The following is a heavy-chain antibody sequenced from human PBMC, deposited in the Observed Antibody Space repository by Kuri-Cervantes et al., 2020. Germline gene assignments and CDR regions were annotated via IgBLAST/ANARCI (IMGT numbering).Heavy chain of an antibody. J-gene: IGHJ4*02. V-gene: IGHV1-8*02. CDR2: MNPNSGNT. Sequence: ASVKVSCKASGYTFTSYDINWVRQATGQGLEWMGWMNPNSGNTGYAQKFQGRVTVTRDTSISTAYMELSRLRSDDTAVYYCARVVPDVSFDYWGQGTLVTVSS. D-gene: IGHD2-2*01. CDR3: ARVVPDVSFDY. CDR1: GYTFTSYD.